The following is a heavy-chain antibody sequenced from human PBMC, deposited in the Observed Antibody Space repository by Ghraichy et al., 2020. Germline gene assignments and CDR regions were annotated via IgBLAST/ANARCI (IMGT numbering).Heavy chain of an antibody. CDR3: ARDVTVAGPLTDY. CDR1: GFTFSSYS. Sequence: GGSLRLSCAASGFTFSSYSMNWVRQAPGKGLEWVSSSSSSSSYIYYADSVKGRFTISRDNAKNSLYLQMNSLRAEDTAVYYCARDVTVAGPLTDYWGQGTLVTVSS. V-gene: IGHV3-21*01. J-gene: IGHJ4*02. D-gene: IGHD6-19*01. CDR2: SSSSSSYI.